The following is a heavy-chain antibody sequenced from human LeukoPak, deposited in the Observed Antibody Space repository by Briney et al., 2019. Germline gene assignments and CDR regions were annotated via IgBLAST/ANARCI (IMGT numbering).Heavy chain of an antibody. J-gene: IGHJ4*02. CDR3: ARARGFTIFGVVNL. Sequence: ASVKVSCKASGYTFTGYYIHWVRQAPGQGLEWMGWMNPNSGGTNYAQKFQGRVTMTRDTSISTAYMELSRLRSDDTAVYYCARARGFTIFGVVNLWGQGTLVTVSS. D-gene: IGHD3-3*01. V-gene: IGHV1-2*02. CDR1: GYTFTGYY. CDR2: MNPNSGGT.